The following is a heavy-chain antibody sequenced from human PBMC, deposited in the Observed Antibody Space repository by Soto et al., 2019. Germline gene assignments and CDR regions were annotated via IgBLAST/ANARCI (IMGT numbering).Heavy chain of an antibody. CDR1: GFTFSSYA. J-gene: IGHJ5*02. CDR2: ISGSGGST. V-gene: IGHV3-23*01. Sequence: QRLSCAASGFTFSSYAMSWDRQDPGKGLEWVSAISGSGGSTYYADSVKGRFTISRDNSKNTLYLQMNSLRAEDTAVYYCAKVPMDQLLVNNWFDPWGQGTLVTSSS. D-gene: IGHD2-2*01. CDR3: AKVPMDQLLVNNWFDP.